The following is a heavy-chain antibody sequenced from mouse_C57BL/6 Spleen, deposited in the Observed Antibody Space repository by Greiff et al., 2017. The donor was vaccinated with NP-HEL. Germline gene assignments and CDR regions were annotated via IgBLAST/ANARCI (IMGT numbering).Heavy chain of an antibody. CDR1: GYTFTDYY. Sequence: VKLMESGAELVRPGASVKLSCKASGYTFTDYYINWVKQRPGQGLEWIARIYPGSGNNYYNEKFKGKATLTAEKSSSTAYMQLSSLTSDDSAVYFCARRGYYSNYYFDYWGQGTTLTVSS. J-gene: IGHJ2*01. V-gene: IGHV1-76*01. CDR3: ARRGYYSNYYFDY. D-gene: IGHD2-5*01. CDR2: IYPGSGNN.